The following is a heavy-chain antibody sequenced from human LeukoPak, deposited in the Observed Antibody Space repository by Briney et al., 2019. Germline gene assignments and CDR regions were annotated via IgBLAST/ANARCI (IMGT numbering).Heavy chain of an antibody. V-gene: IGHV3-33*01. CDR3: TTENVVVPAAIGFYFDY. CDR2: IWYDGSNK. CDR1: GFTFSSYC. J-gene: IGHJ4*02. Sequence: PGRSLRLSCAASGFTFSSYCMHWVRQAPGKGLEWVAVIWYDGSNKYYADSVKGRFTISRDNSKNTLYLQMNSLRAEDTAVYYCTTENVVVPAAIGFYFDYWGQGTLVTVSS. D-gene: IGHD2-2*02.